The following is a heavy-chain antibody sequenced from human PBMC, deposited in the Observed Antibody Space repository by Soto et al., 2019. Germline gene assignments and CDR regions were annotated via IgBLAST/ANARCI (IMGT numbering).Heavy chain of an antibody. CDR1: GYTFTSYD. D-gene: IGHD3-22*01. CDR2: MNPNSGNT. V-gene: IGHV1-8*01. CDR3: ARSYYDSSGYYPIFDY. Sequence: ASVKVSCKASGYTFTSYDINWVRQATGQGLEWMGWMNPNSGNTGYAQKFQGRVTTTRNTSISTAYMELSSLGSEDTAVYYCARSYYDSSGYYPIFDYRGQGTLVTVSS. J-gene: IGHJ4*02.